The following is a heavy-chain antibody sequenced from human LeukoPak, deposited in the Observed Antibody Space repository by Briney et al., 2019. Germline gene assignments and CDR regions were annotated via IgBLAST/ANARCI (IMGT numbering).Heavy chain of an antibody. J-gene: IGHJ4*02. Sequence: GGSLRLSYVGSGFTFKNYAIFWVRQAPGKGLEWASLISDGGSNTYFAGSVKGRFTISRDNSKRTVYLQMNGLRTEDTAVYYCARGDDSGNLYTSSKFWGQGTVVTVSS. D-gene: IGHD3-10*01. V-gene: IGHV3-30*04. CDR1: GFTFKNYA. CDR2: ISDGGSNT. CDR3: ARGDDSGNLYTSSKF.